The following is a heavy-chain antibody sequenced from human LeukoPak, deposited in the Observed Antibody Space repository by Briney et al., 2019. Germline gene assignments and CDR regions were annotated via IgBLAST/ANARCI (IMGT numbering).Heavy chain of an antibody. CDR3: ASSYYSGLGMGPGAFDV. CDR1: GFTFGSHI. D-gene: IGHD3-10*01. V-gene: IGHV3-21*01. Sequence: GGSLRLSCAASGFTFGSHIMNWVRQVPGKGLEWVSSISYSSNYIYYADSMKGRFTISRDNAKNSLYLQMNILRAEDTAVYYCASSYYSGLGMGPGAFDVWGQGTMVTVSS. CDR2: ISYSSNYI. J-gene: IGHJ3*01.